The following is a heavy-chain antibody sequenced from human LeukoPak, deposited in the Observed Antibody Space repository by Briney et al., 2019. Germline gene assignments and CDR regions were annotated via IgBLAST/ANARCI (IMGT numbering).Heavy chain of an antibody. CDR1: AFTFSSYS. D-gene: IGHD2-2*01. CDR3: ARLSSSSSSCYGYYYYGMDA. J-gene: IGHJ6*02. Sequence: PGGSLRLSCAASAFTFSSYSMNWVRQAPGKGLEWVSSISHRSNYIYYADSVKGRFTISRDNAKSSLYLQMNSLRAEDTAVYYCARLSSSSSSCYGYYYYGMDAWGQGTTVTVSS. CDR2: ISHRSNYI. V-gene: IGHV3-21*01.